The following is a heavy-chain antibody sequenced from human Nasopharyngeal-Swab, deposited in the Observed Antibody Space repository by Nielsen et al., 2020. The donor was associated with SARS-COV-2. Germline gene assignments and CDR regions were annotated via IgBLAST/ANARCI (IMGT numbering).Heavy chain of an antibody. D-gene: IGHD3-9*01. V-gene: IGHV4-39*02. Sequence: PGKGLEWIGSIYYSGSTYYNPSLKSRVTISVDTSKNQFSLKLSSVTAADTAVYYCARESVLRYFDWEYYYYGMDVWGQGTTVTVSS. J-gene: IGHJ6*02. CDR3: ARESVLRYFDWEYYYYGMDV. CDR2: IYYSGST.